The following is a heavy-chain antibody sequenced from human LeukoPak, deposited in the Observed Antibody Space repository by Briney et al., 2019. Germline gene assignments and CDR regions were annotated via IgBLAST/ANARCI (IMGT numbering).Heavy chain of an antibody. Sequence: SGTLSLTCAVYGGSFSGYYWNWIRQPPGKGLEWIGEINHSGSTNYNSSLKSRVTLSVDTSKNQFSLKVTSVTAADTAVYYCARRAVSSGWPFDQWGQGTLVTVSS. CDR1: GGSFSGYY. J-gene: IGHJ4*02. D-gene: IGHD6-19*01. V-gene: IGHV4-34*01. CDR3: ARRAVSSGWPFDQ. CDR2: INHSGST.